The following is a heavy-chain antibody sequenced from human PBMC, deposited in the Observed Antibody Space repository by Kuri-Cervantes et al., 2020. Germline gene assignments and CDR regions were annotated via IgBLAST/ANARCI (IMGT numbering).Heavy chain of an antibody. V-gene: IGHV3-9*01. CDR3: AKDGKKGRTTAGFDY. D-gene: IGHD1-7*01. J-gene: IGHJ4*02. CDR1: GFTFDDYA. CDR2: ISWNSGSI. Sequence: GGSLRLSCAASGFTFDDYAMHWVRQAPGKGLEWVSGISWNSGSIGYADSVKGRFTISRDNAKNSLYLQMSSLRAEDTAVYYCAKDGKKGRTTAGFDYWGQGTLVTVSS.